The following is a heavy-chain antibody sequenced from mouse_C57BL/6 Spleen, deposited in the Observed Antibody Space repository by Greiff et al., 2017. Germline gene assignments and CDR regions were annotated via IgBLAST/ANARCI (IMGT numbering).Heavy chain of an antibody. Sequence: VQLVESGAELARPGASVKLSCKASGYTFTSYGISWVKQRTGQGLEWIGEIYPRSGNTYYNEKFKGKATLTADKSSSTAYMELRSLTSEDSAVYFCARGELRLRGFFDYWGQGTTLTVSS. J-gene: IGHJ2*01. CDR1: GYTFTSYG. V-gene: IGHV1-81*01. CDR2: IYPRSGNT. CDR3: ARGELRLRGFFDY. D-gene: IGHD3-2*02.